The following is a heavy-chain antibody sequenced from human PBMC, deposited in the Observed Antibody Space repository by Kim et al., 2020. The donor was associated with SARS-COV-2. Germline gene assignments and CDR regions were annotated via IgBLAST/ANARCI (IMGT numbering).Heavy chain of an antibody. CDR3: ARHAGIDSSGWTRYYY. CDR2: IYYSGST. CDR1: GGSISSSSYY. Sequence: SETLSLICTVSGGSISSSSYYWGWIRQPPGKGLEWIGSIYYSGSTYYNPSLKSRVTISVDTSKNQFSLKLSSVTAADTAVYYCARHAGIDSSGWTRYYY. V-gene: IGHV4-39*01. D-gene: IGHD6-19*01. J-gene: IGHJ6*01.